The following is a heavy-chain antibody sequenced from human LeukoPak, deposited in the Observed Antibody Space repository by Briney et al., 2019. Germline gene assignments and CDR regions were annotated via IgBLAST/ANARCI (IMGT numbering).Heavy chain of an antibody. CDR3: AKDKGIEAARHMDV. CDR1: GCTFSSYW. D-gene: IGHD6-13*01. CDR2: ISGSGGGT. J-gene: IGHJ6*03. Sequence: GGSLRLSCAASGCTFSSYWMSWVRQAPGKGLEWVSAISGSGGGTYYADSVKGRFTISRDNSKNTLYLQMNSLRAEDTAIYYCAKDKGIEAARHMDVWGKGTTVTVSS. V-gene: IGHV3-23*01.